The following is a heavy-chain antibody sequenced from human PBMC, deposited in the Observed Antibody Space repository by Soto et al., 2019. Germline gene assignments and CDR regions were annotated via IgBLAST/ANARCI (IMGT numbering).Heavy chain of an antibody. CDR1: GYTFTSYY. J-gene: IGHJ6*02. CDR2: VNPSGGST. Sequence: ASVKVSCKASGYTFTSYYMHWVRQAPGQGLEWMGIVNPSGGSTSYAQKFQGRVTMTRDTSTSTVYMELSSLRSEDTAVYYCARDKLLCFGPDSYYYFGMDVWGQGTTVTVSS. CDR3: ARDKLLCFGPDSYYYFGMDV. V-gene: IGHV1-46*01. D-gene: IGHD3-10*01.